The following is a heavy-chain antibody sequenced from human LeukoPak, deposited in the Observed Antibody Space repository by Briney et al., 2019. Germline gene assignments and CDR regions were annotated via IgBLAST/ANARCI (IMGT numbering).Heavy chain of an antibody. J-gene: IGHJ4*02. CDR3: ARGVRGYSYVFDY. Sequence: PSETLSLTCAVYGGSFSGYYWSWIRQPPGKGLEWIGEINHSGSTNYNPSLKSRVTMSVDTSKNQLSLKLSSVTAADTAVYYCARGVRGYSYVFDYWGQGTLVTVSS. D-gene: IGHD5-18*01. CDR2: INHSGST. V-gene: IGHV4-34*01. CDR1: GGSFSGYY.